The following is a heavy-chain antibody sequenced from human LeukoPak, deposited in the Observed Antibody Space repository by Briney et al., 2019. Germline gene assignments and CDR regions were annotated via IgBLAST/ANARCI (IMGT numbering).Heavy chain of an antibody. V-gene: IGHV3-48*03. J-gene: IGHJ4*02. D-gene: IGHD4-17*01. CDR2: ISNSGSTI. CDR3: ARSRGGVTTWTPFDY. Sequence: GKSLRLSCAASGFSFSSYAMSWVRQAPGKGLEWVSYISNSGSTIFYADSVKGRFTISRDNAKNSLYLQMSSLRAEDTAVYYCARSRGGVTTWTPFDYWGQGTLVTVSS. CDR1: GFSFSSYA.